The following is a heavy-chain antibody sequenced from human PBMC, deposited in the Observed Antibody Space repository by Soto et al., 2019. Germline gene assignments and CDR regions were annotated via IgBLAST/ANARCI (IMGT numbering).Heavy chain of an antibody. D-gene: IGHD3-22*01. CDR2: IYHSGST. V-gene: IGHV4-30-2*01. J-gene: IGHJ4*02. CDR3: ARGRLDYYDSSGYFRPNYDY. Sequence: PLETLSLTCAVSGGSISSGGYSWSWIRQPPGKGLEWIGYIYHSGSTYYNPSLKSRVTISVDRSKNQFSLKLSSVTAADTAVYYCARGRLDYYDSSGYFRPNYDYWGQGTLVPVS. CDR1: GGSISSGGYS.